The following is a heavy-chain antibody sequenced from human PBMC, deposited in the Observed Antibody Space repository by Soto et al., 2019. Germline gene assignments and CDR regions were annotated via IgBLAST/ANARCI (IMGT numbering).Heavy chain of an antibody. J-gene: IGHJ1*01. D-gene: IGHD3-22*01. Sequence: SETLSLTCTVSGGSISSGDYYWSWIRQPPGKGLEWIGYIYYSGSTYYNPSLKSRVTISVDTSKNQFSLKLSSVTAADTAVYYCARVSYYDSSGYYYFQHWGQGTLVTLSS. V-gene: IGHV4-30-4*01. CDR2: IYYSGST. CDR1: GGSISSGDYY. CDR3: ARVSYYDSSGYYYFQH.